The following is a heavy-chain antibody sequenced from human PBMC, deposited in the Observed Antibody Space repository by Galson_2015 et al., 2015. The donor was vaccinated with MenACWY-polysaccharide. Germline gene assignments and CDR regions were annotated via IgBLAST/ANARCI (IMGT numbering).Heavy chain of an antibody. D-gene: IGHD6-13*01. CDR3: ARAGGSSSWRWGAFDI. CDR1: GYTFTSYA. V-gene: IGHV1-3*01. CDR2: INAGNGNT. J-gene: IGHJ3*02. Sequence: VKVSCKASGYTFTSYAMHWVRQAPGQRLEWMGWINAGNGNTKYSQKFQGRVTITRDTSASTAYMELSSLRSEDTAVYYCARAGGSSSWRWGAFDIWGQGTMVTVSS.